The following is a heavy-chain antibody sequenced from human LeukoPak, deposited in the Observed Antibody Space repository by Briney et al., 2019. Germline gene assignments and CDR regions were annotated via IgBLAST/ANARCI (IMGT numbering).Heavy chain of an antibody. CDR3: ARDFSSGWYYFDY. CDR2: IHHSGTT. CDR1: GGSVSGYY. D-gene: IGHD6-19*01. Sequence: SETLSLTCTVSGGSVSGYYWSWIRQPPGKGLEWIGYIHHSGTTNYNPSLKSRVTMAVDTSKSQFYLKLSSVTAADTAVYYCARDFSSGWYYFDYWGQGVLVTVSS. V-gene: IGHV4-59*02. J-gene: IGHJ4*02.